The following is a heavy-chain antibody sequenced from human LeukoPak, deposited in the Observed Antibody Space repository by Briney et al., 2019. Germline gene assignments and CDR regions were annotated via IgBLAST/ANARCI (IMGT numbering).Heavy chain of an antibody. Sequence: GESLKISFRGSGYRFTSYWIAWVRQMPGKGLEWMGIIYPDGSDTRYSPSFQGQITISADKSVRTAYLQWSSLKASDTAMYYCARPNITSYYDSRGYDAFDVWGQGTMGTVSS. V-gene: IGHV5-51*01. CDR1: GYRFTSYW. D-gene: IGHD3-22*01. CDR3: ARPNITSYYDSRGYDAFDV. CDR2: IYPDGSDT. J-gene: IGHJ3*01.